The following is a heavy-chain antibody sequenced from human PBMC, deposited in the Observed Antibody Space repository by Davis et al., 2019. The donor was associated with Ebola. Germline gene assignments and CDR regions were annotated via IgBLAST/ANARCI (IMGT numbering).Heavy chain of an antibody. V-gene: IGHV1-2*06. CDR2: INPNSGGT. CDR3: ARDSLRLLYYYYGMDV. D-gene: IGHD3-3*01. J-gene: IGHJ6*04. CDR1: GYTFTSYY. Sequence: AASVKVSCKASGYTFTSYYMHWVRQAPGQGLEWMGRINPNSGGTNYAQKFQGRVTMTRDTSISTAYMELSSLRSEDTAVYYCARDSLRLLYYYYGMDVRGKGTTVTVSS.